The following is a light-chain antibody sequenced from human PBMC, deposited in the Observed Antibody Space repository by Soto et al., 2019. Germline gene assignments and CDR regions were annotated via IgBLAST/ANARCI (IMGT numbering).Light chain of an antibody. J-gene: IGKJ5*01. CDR1: QSVSSSY. V-gene: IGKV3-20*01. Sequence: EIVLTQSPATLSVSPGERATLSCRASQSVSSSYLAWYQQKPGQAPRLLIYGTSSRATGIPDRFSGSGSGTDFTLTISRLEPEDFAVYYCQQYGNSPITFGQGTRLEI. CDR2: GTS. CDR3: QQYGNSPIT.